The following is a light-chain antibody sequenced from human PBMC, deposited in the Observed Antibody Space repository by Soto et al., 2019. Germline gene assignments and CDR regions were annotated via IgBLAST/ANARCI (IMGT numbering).Light chain of an antibody. CDR2: EVS. CDR3: SSYSGTNYHYV. CDR1: SSDVGGYNY. J-gene: IGLJ1*01. V-gene: IGLV2-8*01. Sequence: QSVLTQPASASGSPGQSITIACTGTSSDVGGYNYVSWYQQHPGKAPKLMIYEVSERPSGVPDRFSGSKSGNTASLTVSGLQADDEADYYCSSYSGTNYHYVFGTGTKVTVL.